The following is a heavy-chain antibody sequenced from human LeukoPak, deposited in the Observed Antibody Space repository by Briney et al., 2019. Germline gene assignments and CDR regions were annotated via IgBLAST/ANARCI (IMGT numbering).Heavy chain of an antibody. V-gene: IGHV3-74*01. CDR2: INSDASDT. CDR3: ARICSSTDCLIPD. Sequence: GGSLRLSCAASGFTFSRHWMHWVRQAPGKGLVWISRINSDASDTNYADFVKGRFTISRDNAKNTVYLQINSLRDEDTAVYYCARICSSTDCLIPDWGQGTMVTVSS. CDR1: GFTFSRHW. J-gene: IGHJ4*02. D-gene: IGHD2-2*01.